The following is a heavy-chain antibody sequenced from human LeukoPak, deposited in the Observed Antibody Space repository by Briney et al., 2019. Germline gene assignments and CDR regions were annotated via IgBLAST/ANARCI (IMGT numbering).Heavy chain of an antibody. J-gene: IGHJ4*02. CDR1: GGSISSSSYY. D-gene: IGHD3-22*01. CDR3: ARTYYYDSSGDY. V-gene: IGHV4-39*01. CDR2: IYYSGST. Sequence: PSETLSLTCTVSGGSISSSSYYWGWIRQPPGKGLEWIGSIYYSGSTYYNPSLKSRVTISVDTSKNQFSLKLSSVTAADTAVYYCARTYYYDSSGDYWGQGTLVTVSS.